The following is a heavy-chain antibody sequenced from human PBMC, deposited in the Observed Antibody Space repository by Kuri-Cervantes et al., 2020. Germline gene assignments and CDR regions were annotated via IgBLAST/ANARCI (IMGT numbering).Heavy chain of an antibody. V-gene: IGHV3-30*03. D-gene: IGHD4-11*01. CDR2: ISYDGTKV. Sequence: GESLKISCAASGFSFSDYGLHWVRQAPGKGLEWVAVISYDGTKVYYGDSVKGRCTISRDNSKNTLFLQMNSLRAEDTAVYYCARATTVTTGYYMDVWGKGTTVTVSS. CDR1: GFSFSDYG. CDR3: ARATTVTTGYYMDV. J-gene: IGHJ6*03.